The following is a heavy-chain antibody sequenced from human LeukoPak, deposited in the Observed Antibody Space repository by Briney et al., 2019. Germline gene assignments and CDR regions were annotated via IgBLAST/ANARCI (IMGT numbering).Heavy chain of an antibody. CDR2: ISGSGGST. CDR3: AKEPGTYVDTAMVDFDY. V-gene: IGHV3-23*01. Sequence: GGSLRLSCAASGFTFSSYAMSWVRQAPGKGLEWVSAISGSGGSTYYADSVKGRFTISRDNSKNTLYLQMNSLRAEDTAVYYCAKEPGTYVDTAMVDFDYWGQGTLVTVSS. CDR1: GFTFSSYA. J-gene: IGHJ4*02. D-gene: IGHD5-18*01.